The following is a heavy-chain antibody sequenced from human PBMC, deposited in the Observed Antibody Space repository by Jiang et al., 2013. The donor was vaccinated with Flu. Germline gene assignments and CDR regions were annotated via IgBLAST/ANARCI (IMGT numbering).Heavy chain of an antibody. Sequence: ETLSLTCSVSGGSISNSYWGWIRQPPGKGLEWIAYFYNSGSTNYNPSLKSRATIFVDTSKNQFSLSLSSVTAADTAIYYCARILRGGSCYPDYWGQGTLVTVSS. CDR1: GGSISNSY. D-gene: IGHD2-15*01. V-gene: IGHV4-59*01. CDR2: FYNSGST. CDR3: ARILRGGSCYPDY. J-gene: IGHJ4*02.